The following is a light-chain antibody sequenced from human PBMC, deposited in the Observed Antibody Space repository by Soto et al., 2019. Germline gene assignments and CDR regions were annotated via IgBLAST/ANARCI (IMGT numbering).Light chain of an antibody. CDR1: QSIGNY. Sequence: EIVLTQAPATLSLSPGERATLSCRASQSIGNYIAWYQQKPGQAPRLLVYDVFNRATGIPARFSGSGSGTDFTLTNSSLDPEDFAVYYCLQRAAWPWTFGQGTKVEVK. J-gene: IGKJ1*01. CDR2: DVF. CDR3: LQRAAWPWT. V-gene: IGKV3-11*01.